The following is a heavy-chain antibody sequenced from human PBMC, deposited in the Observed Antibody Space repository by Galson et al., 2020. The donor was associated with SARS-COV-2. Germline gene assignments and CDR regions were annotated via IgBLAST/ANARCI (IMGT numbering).Heavy chain of an antibody. CDR2: IIPIFGTA. CDR1: GGTFSSYA. Sequence: SVKVSCKASGGTFSSYAISWVRQAPGQGLEWMGGIIPIFGTANYAQKFQGRVTITADESTSTAYMELSSLRSEDTAVYYCNSLYYDSKKLRNIGSAFDIWGQGTMVTVSS. J-gene: IGHJ3*02. V-gene: IGHV1-69*13. CDR3: NSLYYDSKKLRNIGSAFDI. D-gene: IGHD3-22*01.